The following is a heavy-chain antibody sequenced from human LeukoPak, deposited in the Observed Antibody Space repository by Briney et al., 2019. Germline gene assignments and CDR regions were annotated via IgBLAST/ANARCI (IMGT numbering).Heavy chain of an antibody. D-gene: IGHD1-26*01. CDR2: IYYSWST. J-gene: IGHJ4*02. Sequence: PSETLSLTCTVPGVSISSYYWSSIRQPPGKVLEWIGYIYYSWSTNYTPSLKSRVTISVDTSKNQFSLKLSSVTAADTAVYYCAGVLTDSRSYYDGIYSFDYWGQGTLVTVSS. CDR3: AGVLTDSRSYYDGIYSFDY. CDR1: GVSISSYY. V-gene: IGHV4-59*01.